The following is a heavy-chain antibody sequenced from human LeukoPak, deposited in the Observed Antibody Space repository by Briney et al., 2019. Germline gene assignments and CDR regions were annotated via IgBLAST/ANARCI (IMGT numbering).Heavy chain of an antibody. Sequence: VASVKVSCKVSGYTLTELSMHWVRQAPGKGLEWMGGFDPEDGETIYAQKFQGRVTMTSDTSTSTVYMELSSLKSEDTAVYYCARVRDGYNDAYDFWGQGTMVTVTS. D-gene: IGHD5-24*01. V-gene: IGHV1-24*01. CDR1: GYTLTELS. J-gene: IGHJ3*01. CDR2: FDPEDGET. CDR3: ARVRDGYNDAYDF.